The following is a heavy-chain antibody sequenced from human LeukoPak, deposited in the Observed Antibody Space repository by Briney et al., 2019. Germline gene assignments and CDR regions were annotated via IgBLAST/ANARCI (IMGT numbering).Heavy chain of an antibody. V-gene: IGHV3-9*01. J-gene: IGHJ6*02. D-gene: IGHD4-17*01. Sequence: GGSLRLSCAASGFTFDDYAMHWVRQAPGKGLEWVSGISWNSGSIGYADPVKGRFTISRDNAKNSLYLQMNSLRAEDTALYYCAKGRGDYCYYYDMDVWGQGTTVTVSS. CDR3: AKGRGDYCYYYDMDV. CDR1: GFTFDDYA. CDR2: ISWNSGSI.